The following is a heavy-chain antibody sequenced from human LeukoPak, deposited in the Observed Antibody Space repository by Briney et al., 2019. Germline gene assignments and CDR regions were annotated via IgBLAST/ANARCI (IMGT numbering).Heavy chain of an antibody. CDR3: ARGGEGYYDSSGYPLYPGFFDY. Sequence: SETLSLTCTVSGGSISSYYWSWIRQPAGKGLEWIGRIYTSGSTNYHPSLKSRVTMSVDTSKNQFSLKLSSVTAADTAVYYCARGGEGYYDSSGYPLYPGFFDYWGQGTLVTVSS. D-gene: IGHD3-22*01. CDR1: GGSISSYY. J-gene: IGHJ4*02. V-gene: IGHV4-4*07. CDR2: IYTSGST.